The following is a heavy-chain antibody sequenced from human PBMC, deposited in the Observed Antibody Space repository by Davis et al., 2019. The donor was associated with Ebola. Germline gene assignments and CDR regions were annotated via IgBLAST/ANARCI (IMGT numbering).Heavy chain of an antibody. CDR2: IYWNSGSI. CDR3: AKEDYGMDV. V-gene: IGHV3-9*01. CDR1: VITFSSYA. Sequence: SLKISCADSVITFSSYAMTWVRQAPGKGLEWVAGIYWNSGSIGYADSVKGRFTISRDNAKNSLYLQMNSLRAEDTALYYCAKEDYGMDVWGKGTTVIVSS. J-gene: IGHJ6*04.